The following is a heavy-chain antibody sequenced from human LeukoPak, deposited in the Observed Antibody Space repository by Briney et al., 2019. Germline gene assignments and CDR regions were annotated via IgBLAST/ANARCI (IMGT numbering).Heavy chain of an antibody. V-gene: IGHV3-48*01. Sequence: GGSLRLSCAASGFTFSGHCMNWVRQAPGKGLEWVSYISSSTSTIYYADSVKGRFTISRDNAKNSLYLQMNSLRAEDTAVYYCARLPAAMVRGWFDPWGQGTLVTVSS. CDR1: GFTFSGHC. CDR3: ARLPAAMVRGWFDP. D-gene: IGHD5-18*01. J-gene: IGHJ5*02. CDR2: ISSSTSTI.